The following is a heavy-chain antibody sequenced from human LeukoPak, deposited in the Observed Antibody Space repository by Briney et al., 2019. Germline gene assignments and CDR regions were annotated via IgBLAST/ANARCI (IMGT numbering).Heavy chain of an antibody. V-gene: IGHV3-30*02. CDR2: IHSDGSNK. Sequence: GGSLRLSCAASGFTFSSYGMHWVRQAPGKGLEWVAFIHSDGSNKYYTDSVKGRFTISRDNSKNTLYLQMNSLRPEDTAVYYCAKQSAISIFGVETNCFDPWGQGTLATVSS. J-gene: IGHJ5*02. D-gene: IGHD3-3*01. CDR3: AKQSAISIFGVETNCFDP. CDR1: GFTFSSYG.